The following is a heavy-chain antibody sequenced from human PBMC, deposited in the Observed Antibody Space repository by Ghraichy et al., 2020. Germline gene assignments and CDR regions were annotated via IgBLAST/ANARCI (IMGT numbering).Heavy chain of an antibody. CDR3: ARVTAPYCSSTSCYEGYGMDV. D-gene: IGHD2-2*01. Sequence: ASVKVSCKASGYTFTGYYMHWVRQAPGQGLEWMGWINPNSGGTNYAQKFQGWVTMTRDTSISTAYMELSRLRSDDTAVYYCARVTAPYCSSTSCYEGYGMDVWGQGTTVTVSS. CDR2: INPNSGGT. CDR1: GYTFTGYY. J-gene: IGHJ6*02. V-gene: IGHV1-2*04.